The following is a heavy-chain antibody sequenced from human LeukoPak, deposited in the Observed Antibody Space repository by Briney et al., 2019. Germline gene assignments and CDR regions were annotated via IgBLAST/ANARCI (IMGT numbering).Heavy chain of an antibody. V-gene: IGHV3-30*02. CDR2: IRYDGSNK. D-gene: IGHD3-10*01. Sequence: GGSLRLSCAASGSTFSSYGMHWVRQAPGKGLEWVAFIRYDGSNKYYADSVKGRFTISRDNSKNTLYLQMNSLRAEDTAVYYCAKVAESGRRYYGSGSQSDYWGQGTLVTVSS. J-gene: IGHJ4*02. CDR1: GSTFSSYG. CDR3: AKVAESGRRYYGSGSQSDY.